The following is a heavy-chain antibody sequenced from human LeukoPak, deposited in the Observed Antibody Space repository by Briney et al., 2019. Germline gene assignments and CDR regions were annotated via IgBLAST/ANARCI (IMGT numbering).Heavy chain of an antibody. V-gene: IGHV3-21*01. CDR1: GFTFNRFG. D-gene: IGHD3-22*01. CDR2: ISSSSSYI. Sequence: GGSLRLSCAASGFTFNRFGMTWVRQAPGKGLEWVSSISSSSSYIYYADSVKGRFTISRDNAKNSLYLQMNSLRAEDTAVYYCARGLYYKDRSGYPAWGQGTLVTVSS. J-gene: IGHJ5*02. CDR3: ARGLYYKDRSGYPA.